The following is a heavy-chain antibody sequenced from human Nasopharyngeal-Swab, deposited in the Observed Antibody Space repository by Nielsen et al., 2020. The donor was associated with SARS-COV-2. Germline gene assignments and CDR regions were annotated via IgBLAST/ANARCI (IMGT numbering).Heavy chain of an antibody. J-gene: IGHJ3*02. CDR2: IYYSGST. Sequence: SETLSLTCTVSGGSISSGGYYWSWIRQHPGKGLEWIGYIYYSGSTYYNPSLKSRVTISVDTSKNQFSLKLSSVTAADTAVYYCASALGRTIFGVADAFDIWGQGTMVTVSS. CDR3: ASALGRTIFGVADAFDI. V-gene: IGHV4-31*03. D-gene: IGHD3-3*01. CDR1: GGSISSGGYY.